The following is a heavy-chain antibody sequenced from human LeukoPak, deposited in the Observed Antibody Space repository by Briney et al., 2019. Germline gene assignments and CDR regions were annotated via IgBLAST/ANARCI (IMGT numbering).Heavy chain of an antibody. CDR3: ARGGRFRAAADDL. V-gene: IGHV1-18*01. Sequence: ASVKVSCKTSGFRLPAYGISWVRQAPGQGFEWMGWISGNNGDTNYAAKFQGRLTMTTDLSTTTAYMELRSLTFDDTALYYCARGGRFRAAADDLWGQGTLVTVSS. CDR1: GFRLPAYG. D-gene: IGHD6-13*01. CDR2: ISGNNGDT. J-gene: IGHJ5*02.